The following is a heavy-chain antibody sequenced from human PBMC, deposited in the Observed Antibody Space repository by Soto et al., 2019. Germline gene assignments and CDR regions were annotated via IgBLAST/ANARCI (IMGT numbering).Heavy chain of an antibody. CDR3: ARGVQGYCTL. D-gene: IGHD2-8*01. Sequence: SETLSLTCAVYGGSFSGYYWSWIRQPPGKGLEWIGEINHSGSTNYNPSLKSRVTISVETSKNQFSLKLSSVTAADTAVYYCARGVQGYCTLWGQGTLVTVSS. CDR1: GGSFSGYY. V-gene: IGHV4-34*01. J-gene: IGHJ4*02. CDR2: INHSGST.